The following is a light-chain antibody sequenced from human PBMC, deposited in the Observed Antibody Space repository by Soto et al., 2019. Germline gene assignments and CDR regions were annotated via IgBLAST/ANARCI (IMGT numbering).Light chain of an antibody. J-gene: IGKJ2*01. CDR2: RAS. CDR1: HSVSGG. V-gene: IGKV3-15*01. Sequence: EIVMTQSPATLSVSPGERATLSCRASHSVSGGLAWYQQKPGQAPRLLIYRASIRVTGIPARFSGSGSGTEFTLTISSLQSEDFAVYYCQQHKNWPYTFGQGTKREIK. CDR3: QQHKNWPYT.